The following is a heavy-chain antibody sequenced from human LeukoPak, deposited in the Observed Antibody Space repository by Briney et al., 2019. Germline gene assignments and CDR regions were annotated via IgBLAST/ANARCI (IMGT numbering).Heavy chain of an antibody. CDR1: GFTFSTYG. CDR2: IWYDGNNK. Sequence: GGSLRLSCAASGFTFSTYGMNWVRQAPGKWLELVAVIWYDGNNKYYADYVKGRFTISRDNSKNTLYLQMNSLRADDTAVYDCAKSYXNHNXXXHLWGRGXXVTXSS. J-gene: IGHJ2*01. CDR3: AKSYXNHNXXXHL. V-gene: IGHV3-33*06. D-gene: IGHD1-14*01.